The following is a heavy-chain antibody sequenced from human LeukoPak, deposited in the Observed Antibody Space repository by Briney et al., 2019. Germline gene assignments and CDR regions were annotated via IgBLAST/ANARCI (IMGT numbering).Heavy chain of an antibody. D-gene: IGHD2-2*01. V-gene: IGHV4-34*01. CDR3: ARGRYCSSTSCYRQRTYYFDH. J-gene: IGHJ4*02. CDR1: GGSFSGYY. Sequence: SETLSLTCAVYGGSFSGYYWSWIRQPPGKGLEWIGEINHSGSTNYNPSLKSRVTISVDTSKNQFSLKLSSVTAADTAVYYCARGRYCSSTSCYRQRTYYFDHWGQGTLVTVSS. CDR2: INHSGST.